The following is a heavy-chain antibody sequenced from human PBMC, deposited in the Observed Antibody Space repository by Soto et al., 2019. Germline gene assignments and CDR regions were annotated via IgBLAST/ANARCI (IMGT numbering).Heavy chain of an antibody. J-gene: IGHJ6*01. CDR3: ARDYRITGYYYGMDV. CDR1: GYGFTNYE. D-gene: IGHD1-20*01. CDR2: INAANGNT. V-gene: IGHV1-3*01. Sequence: ASVQVSCKGSGYGFTNYEMHCVRQAPGQGLEWMGWINAANGNTKFSQKLQGRVAMTTDTSTSTAYMELRSLRSDDTAVYYCARDYRITGYYYGMDVWGQGTMVTVSS.